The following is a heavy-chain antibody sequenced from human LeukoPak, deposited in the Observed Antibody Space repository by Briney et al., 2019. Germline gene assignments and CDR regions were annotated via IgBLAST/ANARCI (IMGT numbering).Heavy chain of an antibody. CDR1: GGSISSGGYS. CDR3: ARARAPYYYYGMDV. J-gene: IGHJ6*02. V-gene: IGHV4-30-2*01. CDR2: IYHSGST. Sequence: PSETLSLTCAVSGGSISSGGYSWSWIRQPPGKGLEWIGYIYHSGSTYYNPSLKSRVTISVDRSKNQFSLKLSSVTAADTAVYYCARARAPYYYYGMDVWGQGTTVTVSS.